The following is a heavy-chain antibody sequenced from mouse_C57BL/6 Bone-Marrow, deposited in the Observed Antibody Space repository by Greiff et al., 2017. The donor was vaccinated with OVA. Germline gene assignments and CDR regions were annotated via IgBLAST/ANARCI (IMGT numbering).Heavy chain of an antibody. J-gene: IGHJ1*03. Sequence: VQLQQSGAELVKPGASVKMSCKASGYTFTSYWITWVKQRPGQGLEWIGDIYPGSGSTNYNEKFTSKATLTVDTSSSTAYMQLSSLTSEDSAVYYCANYYGRGGYCDVWGTGTTVTVSS. CDR1: GYTFTSYW. V-gene: IGHV1-55*01. CDR3: ANYYGRGGYCDV. CDR2: IYPGSGST. D-gene: IGHD1-1*01.